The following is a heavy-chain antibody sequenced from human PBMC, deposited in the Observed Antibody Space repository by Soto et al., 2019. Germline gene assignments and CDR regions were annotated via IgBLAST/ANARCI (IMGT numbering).Heavy chain of an antibody. CDR2: IYSGGST. J-gene: IGHJ6*02. CDR1: GFTVSSNY. V-gene: IGHV3-53*01. Sequence: GGSLRLSCAASGFTVSSNYMSWVRQAPGKGLEWVSVIYSGGSTYYADSVKGRFTISRDNSKNTLYLQMNSLRAEDTAVYYCARLSRDGYIFLYYGMDVWGQGTTVTVSS. D-gene: IGHD5-12*01. CDR3: ARLSRDGYIFLYYGMDV.